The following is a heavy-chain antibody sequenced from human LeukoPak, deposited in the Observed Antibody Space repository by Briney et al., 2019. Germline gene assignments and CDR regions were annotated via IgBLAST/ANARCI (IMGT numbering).Heavy chain of an antibody. CDR1: GFSFSSYA. J-gene: IGHJ5*02. CDR2: ISASGGTT. CDR3: PSPTYYDSSGYPDNWFDP. V-gene: IGHV3-23*01. D-gene: IGHD3-22*01. Sequence: VQPGGSLRPSCAASGFSFSSYAMSWVRQAPGKGLEWVSTISASGGTTHYADSVKGRFTISRDNSKNTLYLQMNSLRAEDTAVYYCPSPTYYDSSGYPDNWFDPWGQGTLVTVSS.